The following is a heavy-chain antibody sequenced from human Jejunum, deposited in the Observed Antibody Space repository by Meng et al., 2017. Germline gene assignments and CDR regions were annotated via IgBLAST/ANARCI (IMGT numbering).Heavy chain of an antibody. CDR1: GFIFSSYS. V-gene: IGHV3-23*03. CDR3: AKDRISASLYEFDY. J-gene: IGHJ4*02. D-gene: IGHD5/OR15-5a*01. Sequence: GESLKISCAASGFIFSSYSMNWVRQTPEKGLEWVAIVYQNRVTTYYADSVKGRFTISRDNSKSTVYLQMNSLRDEDTALYYCAKDRISASLYEFDYWGQGTLVTVSS. CDR2: VYQNRVTT.